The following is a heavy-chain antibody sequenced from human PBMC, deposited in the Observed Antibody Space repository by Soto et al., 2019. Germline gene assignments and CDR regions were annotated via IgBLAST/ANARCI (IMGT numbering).Heavy chain of an antibody. CDR1: GDSLSLYY. J-gene: IGHJ5*02. D-gene: IGHD6-13*01. CDR2: IYSTGSS. CDR3: ARRKGAAAGKVWFDP. V-gene: IGHV4-59*01. Sequence: SETLSLTCTVSGDSLSLYYWSWIRLSPGKGLEWIGYIYSTGSSNQNPSLRDRVAVSADAAKNQFYLTLSSMTAADTAVYYCARRKGAAAGKVWFDPWGQGTLVTVSS.